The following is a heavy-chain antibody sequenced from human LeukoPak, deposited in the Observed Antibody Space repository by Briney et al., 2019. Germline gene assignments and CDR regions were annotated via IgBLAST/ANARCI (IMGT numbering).Heavy chain of an antibody. D-gene: IGHD1-26*01. J-gene: IGHJ4*02. CDR1: GGSISSSSYY. V-gene: IGHV4-39*01. CDR3: AGSYSGSYSTDY. CDR2: IYYSGST. Sequence: PPETLSLTCTASGGSISSSSYYWGWIRQPPGKGLEWIGSIYYSGSTYYNPSLKSRVTISVDTSKNQFSLKLSSVTAADTAVYYCAGSYSGSYSTDYWGQGTLVTVSS.